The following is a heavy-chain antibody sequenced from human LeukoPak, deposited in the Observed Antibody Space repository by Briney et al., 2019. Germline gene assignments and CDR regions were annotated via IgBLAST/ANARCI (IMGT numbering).Heavy chain of an antibody. CDR1: GSISSYY. CDR3: ARQKCTSTSCLTKNAFDI. D-gene: IGHD2-2*01. CDR2: IYTSGST. V-gene: IGHV4-4*09. Sequence: SETLSLTCTVSGSISSYYWSWIRQPPGRGLEWIGYIYTSGSTNYNPSLKSRVTISVDTSKNQFSLDLSSVTAADTAVYYCARQKCTSTSCLTKNAFDIWGQGTMVTVSS. J-gene: IGHJ3*02.